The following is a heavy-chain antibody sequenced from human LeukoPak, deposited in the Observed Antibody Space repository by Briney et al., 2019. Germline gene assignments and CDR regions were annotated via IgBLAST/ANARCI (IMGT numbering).Heavy chain of an antibody. CDR3: ARGSIVAGGSPYFDY. D-gene: IGHD6-13*01. Sequence: SETLSLTCTVSADFLTGYYSTWIRQPPDQGLEWIGYIYYSGSTNYNPSLKSRVTISVDTSKNQFSLKLSSVTAADTAVYYCARGSIVAGGSPYFDYWGQGTLVTVSS. CDR1: ADFLTGYY. CDR2: IYYSGST. V-gene: IGHV4-59*01. J-gene: IGHJ4*02.